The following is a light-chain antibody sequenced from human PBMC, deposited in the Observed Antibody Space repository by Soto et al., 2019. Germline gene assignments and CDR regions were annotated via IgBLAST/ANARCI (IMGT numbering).Light chain of an antibody. J-gene: IGKJ4*01. V-gene: IGKV3-15*01. CDR2: DTS. Sequence: EIVLTQSPGTLSLSPGERATPSCRPSQNVNSNFFAWYQQKAGQAPRLLIYDTSTRATGIPARFSGSGSGTEFTLTISSLQSEDFAVYYCQQYSNWPLTFGGGTKVDIK. CDR1: QNVNSN. CDR3: QQYSNWPLT.